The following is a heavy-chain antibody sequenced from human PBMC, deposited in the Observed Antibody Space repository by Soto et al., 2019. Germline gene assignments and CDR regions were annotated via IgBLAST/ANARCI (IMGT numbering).Heavy chain of an antibody. D-gene: IGHD4-17*01. CDR1: GFTFSRFW. Sequence: EVQLVESGGGLVQPGESLRLSCAASGFTFSRFWMSWVHQAPGKGLECVANINQDGSEKYYVDSVKGRFTISRDNAKNSLYLQMNSLRAEDTAVYYCARERVYGDHGDAFDIWGQGTMVTVSS. CDR3: ARERVYGDHGDAFDI. CDR2: INQDGSEK. J-gene: IGHJ3*02. V-gene: IGHV3-7*01.